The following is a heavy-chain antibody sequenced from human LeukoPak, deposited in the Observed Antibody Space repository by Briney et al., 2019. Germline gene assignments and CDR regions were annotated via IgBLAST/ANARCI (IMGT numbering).Heavy chain of an antibody. J-gene: IGHJ5*02. CDR2: IYYSGST. D-gene: IGHD3-22*01. CDR3: AREWAHYYDSPAWFDP. Sequence: SETLSLTCTVSGGSISSSSYYWGWIRQPPGKGLEWIGSIYYSGSTYYNPSLKSRVTISVDTSKNQFSLKLSSVTAADTAVYYCAREWAHYYDSPAWFDPWGQGTLVTVSS. CDR1: GGSISSSSYY. V-gene: IGHV4-39*07.